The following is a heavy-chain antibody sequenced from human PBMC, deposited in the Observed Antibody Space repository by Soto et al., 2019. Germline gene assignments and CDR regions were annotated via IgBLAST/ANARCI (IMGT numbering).Heavy chain of an antibody. D-gene: IGHD3-10*01. CDR3: ASLGGVRGVIGYGMDV. V-gene: IGHV3-30*04. J-gene: IGHJ6*02. CDR2: ISYDGSNK. CDR1: GFTFSSYA. Sequence: GGSLRLSCAASGFTFSSYAMHWVRQAPGKGLEWVAVISYDGSNKYYADSVKGRFTISRDNSKNTLYLQMNSLRAEDTAVYYCASLGGVRGVIGYGMDVWGQGTTVTVSS.